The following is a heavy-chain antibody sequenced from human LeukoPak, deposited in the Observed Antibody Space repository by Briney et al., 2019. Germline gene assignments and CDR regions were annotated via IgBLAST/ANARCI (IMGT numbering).Heavy chain of an antibody. D-gene: IGHD6-13*01. CDR1: GYTFTSYY. CDR3: ASPYPGIAAAGNSYYYGMDV. Sequence: ASVKVSCKASGYTFTSYYMHWVRQAPGQGLEWMGIINPSGGSTSYAQKFQGRVTMTRDTSTSTVYMELSGLRSEDTAVYYCASPYPGIAAAGNSYYYGMDVWGQGTTVTVSS. V-gene: IGHV1-46*01. J-gene: IGHJ6*02. CDR2: INPSGGST.